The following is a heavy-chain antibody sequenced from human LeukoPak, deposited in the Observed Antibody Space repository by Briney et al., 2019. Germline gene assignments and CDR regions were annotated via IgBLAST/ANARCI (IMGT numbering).Heavy chain of an antibody. CDR1: GGSFSGYY. V-gene: IGHV4-34*01. CDR2: INHSGST. Sequence: SETLSLTCAVYGGSFSGYYWSWIRQPPGKGLEWIGEINHSGSTNYNPSLKSRVTILVDTSKNQFSLKLSSVTAADTAVYYCAGGYCSSTSCASEAIDYWGQGTLVTVSS. J-gene: IGHJ4*02. D-gene: IGHD2-2*01. CDR3: AGGYCSSTSCASEAIDY.